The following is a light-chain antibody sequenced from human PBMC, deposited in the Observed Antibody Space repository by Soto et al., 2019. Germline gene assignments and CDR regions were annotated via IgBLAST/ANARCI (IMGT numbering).Light chain of an antibody. CDR1: QSVSSSY. Sequence: ETVLTQSPGTLSLSQWERATLSCGASQSVSSSYLAWYQQKPGQAPRLLIYGASSRATGIPDRFSGSGSGTDSTLTISRLEPEDFAVYYCQQYGSSPALTFGGGTKVDIK. J-gene: IGKJ4*01. CDR3: QQYGSSPALT. V-gene: IGKV3-20*01. CDR2: GAS.